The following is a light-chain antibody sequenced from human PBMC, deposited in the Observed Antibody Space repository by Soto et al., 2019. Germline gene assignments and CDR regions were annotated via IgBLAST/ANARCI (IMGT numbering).Light chain of an antibody. CDR1: SSDLGANKY. CDR3: CSFTSTTRYV. V-gene: IGLV2-14*03. J-gene: IGLJ1*01. Sequence: QSALTQPASVSGSPGQSITISCTGTSSDLGANKYVSRYQFHPGKAPKLMVFDVSNRPSGVSNRFSGSKSGNTASLSISGLQAEDEADYYCCSFTSTTRYVFGTGTKVTVL. CDR2: DVS.